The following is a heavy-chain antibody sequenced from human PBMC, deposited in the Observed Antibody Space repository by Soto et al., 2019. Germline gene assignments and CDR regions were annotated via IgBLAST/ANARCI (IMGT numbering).Heavy chain of an antibody. CDR1: GGSISSSSYY. D-gene: IGHD3-10*01. J-gene: IGHJ6*02. CDR3: ARLWFGELLRDYYYYGMDV. CDR2: IYYSGST. Sequence: SETLSLTCTVSGGSISSSSYYWGWIRQPPGKGLEWIGSIYYSGSTYYNPSLKSRVTISVDTSKNQFSLKLSSVTAADTAVYYCARLWFGELLRDYYYYGMDVWGQGTTVTVSS. V-gene: IGHV4-39*01.